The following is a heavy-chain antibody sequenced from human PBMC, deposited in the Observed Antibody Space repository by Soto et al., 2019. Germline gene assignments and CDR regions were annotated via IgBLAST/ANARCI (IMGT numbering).Heavy chain of an antibody. CDR1: GITFSSYV. V-gene: IGHV3-23*01. CDR3: AKEAGGGAAMVTSYFDY. CDR2: ISGSGIST. Sequence: GGSLRLSCAASGITFSSYVLSWVRQAPGKGLEWVSSISGSGISTYYADSVKGRFTISRDTSKSTLYLHMNSLRADGTAIYYCAKEAGGGAAMVTSYFDYWGQGTLVTVSS. D-gene: IGHD5-18*01. J-gene: IGHJ4*02.